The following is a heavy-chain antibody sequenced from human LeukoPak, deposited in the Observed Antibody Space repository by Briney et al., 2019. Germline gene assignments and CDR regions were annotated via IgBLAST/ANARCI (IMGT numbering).Heavy chain of an antibody. V-gene: IGHV3-30-3*01. D-gene: IGHD3-22*01. J-gene: IGHJ5*02. CDR3: ARGGDSSGYGNWFDP. CDR2: ISYDGSNK. CDR1: GFTFSSYA. Sequence: GGSLRLSCAASGFTFSSYAMHWVRQAPGKGLEWVAVISYDGSNKYYADSVKGRFTISRDNSKNTLYLQMNSLRAEDTAVYYCARGGDSSGYGNWFDPWGQGTLVTVSS.